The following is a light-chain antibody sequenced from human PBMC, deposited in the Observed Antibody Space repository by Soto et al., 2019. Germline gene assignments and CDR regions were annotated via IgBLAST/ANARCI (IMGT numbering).Light chain of an antibody. CDR1: QVMGRT. J-gene: IGKJ5*01. Sequence: IIMKHSPATLSLSPVESATLSCRASQVMGRTLAWYQKKPCQTHRILIYDASPRATGIPARFSGIGSGTEFTLILSSLQSEDFGVYICHQWNTFGQGRRLEIK. CDR2: DAS. CDR3: HQWNT. V-gene: IGKV3-15*01.